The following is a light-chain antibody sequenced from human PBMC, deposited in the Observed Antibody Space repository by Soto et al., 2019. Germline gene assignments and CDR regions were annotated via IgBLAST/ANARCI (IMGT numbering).Light chain of an antibody. CDR2: AVS. J-gene: IGLJ1*01. CDR1: SSDIGAYNY. CDR3: SSYTTSTTYV. V-gene: IGLV2-14*03. Sequence: QSALTQPASVSGSPGQSITISCTGTSSDIGAYNYVSWYQRHPDKAPKLIIYAVSNRPSGVSHRFSGSKSDNTASLTISGLQAEDEADYYCSSYTTSTTYVFGTETKLTVL.